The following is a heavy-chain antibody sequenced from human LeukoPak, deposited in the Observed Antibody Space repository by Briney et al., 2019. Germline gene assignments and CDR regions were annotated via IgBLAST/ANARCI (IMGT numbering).Heavy chain of an antibody. CDR3: ARGHWGLDY. Sequence: GGSLRLSCAASGFPLSEDYMTWIRQVPGKGLEWVSYISDAGNIMYYADSVKGRFTISRDNTKNSLFLQMNSLRAEDTAVYYCARGHWGLDYWGQGTLVTVSS. CDR2: ISDAGNIM. V-gene: IGHV3-11*01. J-gene: IGHJ4*02. D-gene: IGHD7-27*01. CDR1: GFPLSEDY.